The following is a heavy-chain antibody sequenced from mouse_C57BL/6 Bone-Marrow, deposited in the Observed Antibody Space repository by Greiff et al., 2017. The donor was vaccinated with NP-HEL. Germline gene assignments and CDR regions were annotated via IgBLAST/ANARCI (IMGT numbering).Heavy chain of an antibody. CDR1: GFSLTSYA. D-gene: IGHD2-5*01. CDR2: IWTGGGT. CDR3: ARNFNSNYGFAY. Sequence: VKLMESGPGLVAPSQCLSITCTVSGFSLTSYAISWVRQPPGKGLEWLGVIWTGGGTNYNSALKSRLSISKDNSKSQVFLKMNSLQTDDTARYYCARNFNSNYGFAYWGQGTLVTVSA. J-gene: IGHJ3*01. V-gene: IGHV2-9-1*01.